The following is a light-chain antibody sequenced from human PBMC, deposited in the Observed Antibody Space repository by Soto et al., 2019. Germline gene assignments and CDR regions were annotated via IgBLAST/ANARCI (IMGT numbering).Light chain of an antibody. J-gene: IGKJ4*01. CDR1: QSVDSNS. CDR3: QQYATSPT. CDR2: GAS. Sequence: EIVLTQSPGTLSLSPGERATLSCRASQSVDSNSLAWYQHKPGQAPRLLIYGASSRAPGISDRYSGRGSGTDFTLTINSLEPEDVAVYYCQQYATSPTFGGGTRLEIK. V-gene: IGKV3-20*01.